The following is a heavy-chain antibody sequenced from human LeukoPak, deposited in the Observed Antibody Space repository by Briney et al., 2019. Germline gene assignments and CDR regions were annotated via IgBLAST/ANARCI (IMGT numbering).Heavy chain of an antibody. J-gene: IGHJ3*02. V-gene: IGHV3-7*01. D-gene: IGHD3-22*01. CDR1: GFTFSSYW. CDR3: AREPSYYYDSSGYYLDAFDI. CDR2: IKQDGSEK. Sequence: PGGSLRLSCAASGFTFSSYWMSWVRQAPGKGLEWVANIKQDGSEKYYVDSVKGRFTISRDNAKNSLYLQMNSLRAEDTAVYYCAREPSYYYDSSGYYLDAFDIWGQGTMVTVSS.